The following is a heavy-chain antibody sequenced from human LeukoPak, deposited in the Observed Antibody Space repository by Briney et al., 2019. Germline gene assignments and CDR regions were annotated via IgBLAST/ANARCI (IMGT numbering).Heavy chain of an antibody. J-gene: IGHJ4*02. Sequence: ASVKVSCKASGYTFTSYYMHWVRQAPGQGLEWMGIINPSGGSTSYAQKFQGRVTMARDTSTSTVYMELSSLRSEDTAVYYCARADDSSGYYPPGQYWGQGTLVTVSS. CDR1: GYTFTSYY. CDR3: ARADDSSGYYPPGQY. D-gene: IGHD3-22*01. CDR2: INPSGGST. V-gene: IGHV1-46*01.